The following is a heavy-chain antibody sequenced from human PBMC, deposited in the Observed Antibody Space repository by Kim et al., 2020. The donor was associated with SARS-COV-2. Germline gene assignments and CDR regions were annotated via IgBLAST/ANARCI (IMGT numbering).Heavy chain of an antibody. V-gene: IGHV4-59*01. CDR3: ARGSRAQYYFALDV. CDR2: IFYGGSS. CDR1: LGTISSYY. J-gene: IGHJ6*02. D-gene: IGHD2-15*01. Sequence: SETLSLTCTVPLGTISSYYWNWIRLSPEKGLEWIASIFYGGSSDYNPSLRGRATISLDTSKSQFSLQLDAVTLADTAMYFCARGSRAQYYFALDVWGHGTAVTVS.